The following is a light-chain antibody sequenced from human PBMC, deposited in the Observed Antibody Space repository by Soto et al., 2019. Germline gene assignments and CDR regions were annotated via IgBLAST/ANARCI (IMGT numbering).Light chain of an antibody. CDR1: QSVSSY. V-gene: IGKV3-20*01. CDR2: GAS. Sequence: EIVLTQSPATLCLSPGERATLSCRASQSVSSYLAWYQQKPGQAPRLLIYGASSRATGIPDRFSGSGSGTDFTLTISRLEPEDFAVYYCQQYGSSLITFGQGTRLEI. J-gene: IGKJ5*01. CDR3: QQYGSSLIT.